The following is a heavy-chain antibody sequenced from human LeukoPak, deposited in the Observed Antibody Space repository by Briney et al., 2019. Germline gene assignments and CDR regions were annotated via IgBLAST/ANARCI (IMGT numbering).Heavy chain of an antibody. CDR3: ARRDYAAWFDP. J-gene: IGHJ5*02. CDR1: GDSITSGAFY. Sequence: PSETLSLTCNVSGDSITSGAFYWAWLRQSPGKGLEWIGNVYYSGSTQYNPSLRGRVSISMDKTKNQFSLNLNSVSVTDTAIYYCARRDYAAWFDPWGQGTLVTVS. D-gene: IGHD4/OR15-4a*01. V-gene: IGHV4-39*01. CDR2: VYYSGST.